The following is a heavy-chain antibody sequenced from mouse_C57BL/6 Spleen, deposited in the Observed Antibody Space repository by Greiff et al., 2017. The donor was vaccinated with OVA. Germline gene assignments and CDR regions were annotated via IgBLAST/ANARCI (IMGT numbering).Heavy chain of an antibody. D-gene: IGHD4-1*01. CDR2: IYWDDDK. V-gene: IGHV8-12*01. CDR1: GFSLSTSGMG. CDR3: ARHPNWDVFDY. J-gene: IGHJ2*01. Sequence: QVTLKECGPGILQSSQTLSLTCSFSGFSLSTSGMGVSWIRQPSGKGLEWLAHIYWDDDKRYNPSLKSRLTISKDTSRNQVFLKITSVDTADTATYYCARHPNWDVFDYWGQGTTLTVSS.